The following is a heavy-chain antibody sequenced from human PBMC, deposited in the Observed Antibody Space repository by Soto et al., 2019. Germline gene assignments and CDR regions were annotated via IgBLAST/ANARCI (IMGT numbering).Heavy chain of an antibody. CDR1: GGSISSYY. V-gene: IGHV4-59*01. D-gene: IGHD3-10*01. J-gene: IGHJ4*02. Sequence: QVQLQESGPGLVKPSETLSLTCTVSGGSISSYYWSWIRQPPGKGLEWIGYIYYSGSTNYNPSLKSRVTISVDTSKNQFSLKLSSVTAADTAVYYCAMPLWFGESNASFDYWGQGTLVTVSS. CDR2: IYYSGST. CDR3: AMPLWFGESNASFDY.